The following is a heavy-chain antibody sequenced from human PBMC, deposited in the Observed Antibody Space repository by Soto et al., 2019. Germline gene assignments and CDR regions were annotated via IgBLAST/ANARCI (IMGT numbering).Heavy chain of an antibody. J-gene: IGHJ4*02. CDR3: ARRWGAAFDY. Sequence: QVQLQESGPGLVKPSETLSLTCTVSGGSISSYYWSWIRQPPGKGLEWIGYRSTNYNPSLKSRVTISVDTSNNQFSLKLSSVTAADTAVYYCARRWGAAFDYWGQGTLVTVSS. CDR2: RST. V-gene: IGHV4-59*08. CDR1: GGSISSYY. D-gene: IGHD1-26*01.